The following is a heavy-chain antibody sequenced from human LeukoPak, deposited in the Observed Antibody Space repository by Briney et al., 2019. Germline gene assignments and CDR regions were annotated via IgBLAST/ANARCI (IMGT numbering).Heavy chain of an antibody. V-gene: IGHV3-30-3*01. J-gene: IGHJ3*02. CDR3: ARVSVVITTWFNAFDI. CDR1: GFTFSSYA. D-gene: IGHD3-22*01. CDR2: ISYDGSNK. Sequence: GRSLRLSCAASGFTFSSYAMHWVRQAPGKGLEWVAVISYDGSNKYYADSVKGRFTISRDNSKNTLYLQMNSLRAEDTAVYYCARVSVVITTWFNAFDIWGQGTMVTVSS.